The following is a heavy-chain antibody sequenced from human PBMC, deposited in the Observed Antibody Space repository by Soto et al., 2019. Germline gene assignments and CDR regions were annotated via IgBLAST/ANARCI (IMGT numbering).Heavy chain of an antibody. Sequence: QVQLVQSGAEVKKPGASVKVSCKASGYTFTSYYMHWVRQAPGQGLEWMGIINPSGGSTSYAQKFQGRVTLTRDTSTSTVYMELSSLRSEDTAVYYCARDRSGYEFDYWGQGTLVTVSS. D-gene: IGHD3-22*01. CDR2: INPSGGST. V-gene: IGHV1-46*01. J-gene: IGHJ4*02. CDR1: GYTFTSYY. CDR3: ARDRSGYEFDY.